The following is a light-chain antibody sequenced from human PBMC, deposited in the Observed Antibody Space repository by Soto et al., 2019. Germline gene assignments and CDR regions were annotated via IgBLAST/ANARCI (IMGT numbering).Light chain of an antibody. CDR3: QSYDNGLSASI. J-gene: IGLJ2*01. V-gene: IGLV1-40*01. CDR1: NSNIGANFD. Sequence: QSVLTQPPSVSGAPGQRVTISCTGSNSNIGANFDVHWYQRLPGTGPKLLIYANNHRPSGVPARFSGSKSGTSASLAITGRLAEDEADYYCQSYDNGLSASIFGGGTKLTVL. CDR2: ANN.